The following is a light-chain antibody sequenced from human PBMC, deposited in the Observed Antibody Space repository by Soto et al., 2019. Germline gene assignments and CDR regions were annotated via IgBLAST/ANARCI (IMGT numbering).Light chain of an antibody. V-gene: IGLV7-46*01. CDR3: LLVYGNTWV. J-gene: IGLJ3*02. CDR2: DTN. CDR1: TGVVTSTHY. Sequence: QTVVAQEPSLTVSPGETVTLTCGSSTGVVTSTHYPYWFQQKPGQAPRTLIYDTNNKHAWTPARFSGSLIGGKAALTLSCARPEDEAEYHCLLVYGNTWVFGGGTKVTVL.